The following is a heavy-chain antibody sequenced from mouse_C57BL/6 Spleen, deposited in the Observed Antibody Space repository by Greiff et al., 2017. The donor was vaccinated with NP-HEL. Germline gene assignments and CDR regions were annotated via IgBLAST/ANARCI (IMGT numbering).Heavy chain of an antibody. D-gene: IGHD4-1*02. CDR3: TRSVNWDDYYAMDY. Sequence: VQLQQSGAELVRPGASVTLSCKASGYTFTDYEMHWVKQTPVHGLEWIGAIDPETGGTAYNQKFKGKAILTADKSSSTAYMELRSLTSEDSAVYYCTRSVNWDDYYAMDYWGQGTSVTVSS. CDR2: IDPETGGT. V-gene: IGHV1-15*01. CDR1: GYTFTDYE. J-gene: IGHJ4*01.